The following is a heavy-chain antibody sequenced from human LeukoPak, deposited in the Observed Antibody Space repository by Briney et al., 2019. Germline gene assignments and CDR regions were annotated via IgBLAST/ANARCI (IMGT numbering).Heavy chain of an antibody. CDR2: INPRGST. CDR3: ARRRLGYYFDY. V-gene: IGHV4-34*01. D-gene: IGHD5-24*01. J-gene: IGHJ4*02. Sequence: SETLSLTCGVYGGSFSGYYWSWIRQPPGKGLEWIGEINPRGSTNFNPSLKSRVTLSADTSKNQFSLTLNSVTAADTAVYYCARRRLGYYFDYWGQGTLVTVSS. CDR1: GGSFSGYY.